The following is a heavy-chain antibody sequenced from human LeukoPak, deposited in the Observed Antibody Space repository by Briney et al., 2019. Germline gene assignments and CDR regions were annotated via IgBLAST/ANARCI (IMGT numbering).Heavy chain of an antibody. D-gene: IGHD6-13*01. V-gene: IGHV4-34*01. J-gene: IGHJ5*02. CDR1: GGSFSGYY. CDR3: SRYSSSWSGWFDP. Sequence: PSETLSLTCAVYGGSFSGYYWSWLRQPPGKGGGWFGEINHSGSTNYNPALKSRVTISVDTSKNQFSLQLSSGTAADTAVYYCSRYSSSWSGWFDPWGQGTLVTVSS. CDR2: INHSGST.